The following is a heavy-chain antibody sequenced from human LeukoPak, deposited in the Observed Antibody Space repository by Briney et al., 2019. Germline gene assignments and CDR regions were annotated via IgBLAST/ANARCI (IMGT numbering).Heavy chain of an antibody. CDR2: IYSGGST. CDR3: ARSWDARLNFDY. V-gene: IGHV3-66*02. Sequence: GSLRLSCAASGFIVSSNYMNWVRQAPGKGLEWVSVIYSGGSTYYADSVKGRFTISRDNSKNTVNLQMNDLRAEDTAVYYCARSWDARLNFDYWGQGTLVTVSS. CDR1: GFIVSSNY. J-gene: IGHJ4*02. D-gene: IGHD1-26*01.